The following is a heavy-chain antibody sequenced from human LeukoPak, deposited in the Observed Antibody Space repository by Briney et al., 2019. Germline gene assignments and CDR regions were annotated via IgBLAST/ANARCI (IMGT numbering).Heavy chain of an antibody. CDR3: ARHGYSSSSNAFDI. V-gene: IGHV4-59*08. J-gene: IGHJ3*02. CDR2: IYYSGST. D-gene: IGHD6-6*01. Sequence: SETLSLTCTVSGGSISSYYWSWIRQPPGKGLEWIGYIYYSGSTNYNPSLKSRVTVSVDTSKNQFSLKLSSVTAADTAVYYCARHGYSSSSNAFDIWGQGTMVTVSS. CDR1: GGSISSYY.